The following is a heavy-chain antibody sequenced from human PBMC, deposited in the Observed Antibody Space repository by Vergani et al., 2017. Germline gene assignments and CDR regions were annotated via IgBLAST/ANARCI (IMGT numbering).Heavy chain of an antibody. Sequence: EVQLVQSGAEVKKPGESLKISCKVSGYSFTSYWIGWVRQMPGKGLEWMGSIYPGDSDTRYSPSFQGQVTITADKSISSAYRQWSSLKASDTAMYYCARLGIAAAVGEKYYYYGMDVWGQGTTVTVSS. CDR1: GYSFTSYW. D-gene: IGHD6-13*01. CDR3: ARLGIAAAVGEKYYYYGMDV. V-gene: IGHV5-51*01. J-gene: IGHJ6*02. CDR2: IYPGDSDT.